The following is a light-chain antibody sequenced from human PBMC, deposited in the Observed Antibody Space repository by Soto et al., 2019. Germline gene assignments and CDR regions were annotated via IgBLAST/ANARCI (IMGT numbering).Light chain of an antibody. CDR2: KVS. Sequence: DVVMTQSPLSLPVTLGQPASISCRSSQSLVYSDGNTYLNWFQQRPGQSPRRLIYKVSNRDSGVPDRFSGSGSGTDFTLKISRVEAEDVGVYSCMQGPHWPPGLTSGGGTKVEIK. CDR1: QSLVYSDGNTY. CDR3: MQGPHWPPGLT. V-gene: IGKV2-30*01. J-gene: IGKJ4*01.